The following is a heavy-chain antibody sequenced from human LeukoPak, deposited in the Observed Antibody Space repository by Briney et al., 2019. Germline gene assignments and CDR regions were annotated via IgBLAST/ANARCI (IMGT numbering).Heavy chain of an antibody. V-gene: IGHV4-38-2*02. CDR2: IYHSGST. CDR1: GYSISSGYY. CDR3: ARVLSCGGDCYPNWFDP. D-gene: IGHD2-21*01. Sequence: SETLSLTCTVSGYSISSGYYWGWIRQPPGKGLEWIGSIYHSGSTYYNPSLKSRVTISVDTSKNQFSLKLSSVTAADTAVYYCARVLSCGGDCYPNWFDPWGQGTLVTASS. J-gene: IGHJ5*02.